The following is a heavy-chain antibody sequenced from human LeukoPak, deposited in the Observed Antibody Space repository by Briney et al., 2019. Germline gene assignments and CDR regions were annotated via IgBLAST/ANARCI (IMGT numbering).Heavy chain of an antibody. D-gene: IGHD2-8*02. CDR1: GFTLSSYC. CDR2: ISSSITYI. Sequence: GGSRSLSWAASGFTLSSYCMKWVSQPPGKWLGWISSISSSITYIYHARSGKGRLTTARDKSKNTLYRQMNSLRAEDTAVYYCARDPGPRLVVGGSYSGCFDYWGQGTLVTVSS. J-gene: IGHJ4*02. CDR3: ARDPGPRLVVGGSYSGCFDY. V-gene: IGHV3-21*01.